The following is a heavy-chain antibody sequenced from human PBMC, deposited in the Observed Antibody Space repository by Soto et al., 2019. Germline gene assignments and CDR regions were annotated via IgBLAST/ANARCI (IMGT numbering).Heavy chain of an antibody. CDR1: GYTLTGLS. CDR2: FDPEDGKR. CDR3: ATVETLGYCTNSLCVSWDY. Sequence: QVQLVQSGAEVKKPGASVKVSCKVSGYTLTGLSMHWVRQAPGKGLEWMGGFDPEDGKRIYAQKLQGRVTMTEDTSTDSGYMELSSLRSEDTAVYYCATVETLGYCTNSLCVSWDYWGQGTLVPVSS. V-gene: IGHV1-24*01. D-gene: IGHD2-8*01. J-gene: IGHJ4*02.